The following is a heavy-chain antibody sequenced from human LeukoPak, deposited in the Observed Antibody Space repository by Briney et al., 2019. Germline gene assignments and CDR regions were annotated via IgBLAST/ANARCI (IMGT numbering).Heavy chain of an antibody. CDR2: IYHSGST. J-gene: IGHJ5*02. Sequence: TSETLSLTCAVSGYSINSGYYWVWIRQPPGKGLEWIGSIYHSGSTYYNPSLKSRVTISVDTSKNQFSLKLSSVTAADTAVYYCARVVVVVVAGRWFDPWGQGTLVTVSS. D-gene: IGHD2-15*01. CDR3: ARVVVVVVAGRWFDP. CDR1: GYSINSGYY. V-gene: IGHV4-38-2*01.